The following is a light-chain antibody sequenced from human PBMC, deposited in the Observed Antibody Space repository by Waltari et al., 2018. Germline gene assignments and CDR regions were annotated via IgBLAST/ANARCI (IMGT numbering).Light chain of an antibody. J-gene: IGKJ1*01. CDR2: GAS. CDR1: PSVSRA. CDR3: QHYLRLPVT. V-gene: IGKV3-20*01. Sequence: EIVLTQSPGPLSLSPGERATLSCRASPSVSRALTWYQQKPGQAPRLLIYGASTRATGIPDRFSGSGSGTDFSLTISRLEPDDFAVYYCQHYLRLPVTFGQGTTVEI.